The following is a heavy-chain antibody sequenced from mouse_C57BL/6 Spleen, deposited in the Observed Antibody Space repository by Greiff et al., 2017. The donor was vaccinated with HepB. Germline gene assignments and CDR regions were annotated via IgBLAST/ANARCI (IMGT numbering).Heavy chain of an antibody. J-gene: IGHJ4*01. CDR3: TRPYGRGYAMDY. Sequence: QVQLQQSGAELVRPGASVTLSCKASGYTFTDYEMHRVKQTPVHGLEWIGAIDPETGGTAYNQKFKGKAILTADKSSSTAYMELRSLTSEDSAVYYCTRPYGRGYAMDYWGQGTSVTVSS. V-gene: IGHV1-15*01. D-gene: IGHD1-1*01. CDR1: GYTFTDYE. CDR2: IDPETGGT.